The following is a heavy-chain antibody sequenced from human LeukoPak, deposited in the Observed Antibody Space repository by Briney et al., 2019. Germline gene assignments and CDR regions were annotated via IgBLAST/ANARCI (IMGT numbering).Heavy chain of an antibody. V-gene: IGHV1-18*01. CDR1: GYTFTSYG. CDR2: MSPNSGNT. CDR3: ARDRYSSSWEGFYYYGMDV. D-gene: IGHD6-13*01. J-gene: IGHJ6*02. Sequence: GASVKVSCKASGYTFTSYGINWVRQATGQGLEWMVWMSPNSGNTSYVQKLQCGVTMTTDTSTRTAYMELRSLRSDDTAVYYCARDRYSSSWEGFYYYGMDVWGQGTTVTVSS.